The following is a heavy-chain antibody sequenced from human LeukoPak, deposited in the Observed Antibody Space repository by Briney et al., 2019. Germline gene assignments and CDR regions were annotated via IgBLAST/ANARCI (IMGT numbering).Heavy chain of an antibody. CDR2: ISSNGGST. V-gene: IGHV3-64D*09. Sequence: GGSLRLSCSHSGFTSRGYAMHWVPQAPGKGVEYGSAISSNGGSTYYADSVKGGFTISRDNSKKTLYLQMSTLRAEDSAVYYCVTISWHDFDYWGQGTLVTVSS. CDR1: GFTSRGYA. CDR3: VTISWHDFDY. J-gene: IGHJ4*02. D-gene: IGHD3-9*01.